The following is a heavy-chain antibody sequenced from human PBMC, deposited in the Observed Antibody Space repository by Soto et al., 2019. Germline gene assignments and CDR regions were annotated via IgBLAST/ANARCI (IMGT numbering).Heavy chain of an antibody. J-gene: IGHJ5*02. D-gene: IGHD1-26*01. CDR3: AREVGAPSGWLDP. Sequence: EVQLSESGGDLRQPGGSLRLSCAASGFTFTNYAMTWVRQTPGKGLEWVSGISASGGVKYYADSVRGRFTVSRDNSKNILYLQMDNLRDDDTALYYCAREVGAPSGWLDPWGPGTQVTVSS. V-gene: IGHV3-23*01. CDR1: GFTFTNYA. CDR2: ISASGGVK.